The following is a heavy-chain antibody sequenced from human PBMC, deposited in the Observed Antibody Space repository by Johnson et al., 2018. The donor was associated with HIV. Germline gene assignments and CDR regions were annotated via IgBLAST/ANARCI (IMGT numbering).Heavy chain of an antibody. V-gene: IGHV3-20*04. J-gene: IGHJ3*02. CDR2: INWNGGST. CDR1: GFTFNSYG. Sequence: VQLVESGGGVVQPGRSLRLSCAASGFTFNSYGMSWVRQAPGKGLEWVSGINWNGGSTGYADSVKGRFTISRDNAKNSMFLQMNSLRAEGTALYYCAKAQDYVWGSPGAFDIWGQGTMVTVSS. CDR3: AKAQDYVWGSPGAFDI. D-gene: IGHD3-16*01.